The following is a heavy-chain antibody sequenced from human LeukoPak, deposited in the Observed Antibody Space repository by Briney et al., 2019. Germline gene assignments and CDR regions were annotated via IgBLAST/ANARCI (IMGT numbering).Heavy chain of an antibody. V-gene: IGHV3-48*03. CDR2: ITSSGSTM. CDR1: GFTFSSYE. J-gene: IGHJ4*02. CDR3: ARSLSHWELPTNY. Sequence: GGSLRLSCAASGFTFSSYEMHWVRQAPGKGLEWVSYITSSGSTMYYADSVKGRFTISRDNAKNSVFLQMNSLRDDDTAVYYCARSLSHWELPTNYWGQGTLVTVSS. D-gene: IGHD1-26*01.